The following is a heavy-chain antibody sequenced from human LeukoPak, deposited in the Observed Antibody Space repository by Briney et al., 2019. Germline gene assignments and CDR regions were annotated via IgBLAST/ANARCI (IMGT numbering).Heavy chain of an antibody. CDR1: GFIFNKYA. Sequence: PGGSLRLSCAASGFIFNKYAMNWVRQAPGKGLEWVGRIKPKTDGETTEYAAPVKDRFSISRDDSKSMMYLQMNSLKTEDTAVYYCITPLPYSAQGGQGTLVTVS. CDR3: ITPLPYSAQ. D-gene: IGHD2-21*01. J-gene: IGHJ4*02. V-gene: IGHV3-15*07. CDR2: IKPKTDGETT.